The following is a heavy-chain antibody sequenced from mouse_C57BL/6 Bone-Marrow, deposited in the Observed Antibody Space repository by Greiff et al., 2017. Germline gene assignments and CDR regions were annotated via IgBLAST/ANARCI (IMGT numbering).Heavy chain of an antibody. CDR1: GFNIKDDY. CDR2: IDPENGDT. Sequence: EVQLQQSGAELVRPGASVKLSCTASGFNIKDDYMHWVKQRPEQGLEWIGWIDPENGDTEYASKFQGKATITADTSSNTAYLQLSSLTSEDTAVYYCTTDGVTTVVDYWGQGTTLTVSS. J-gene: IGHJ2*01. V-gene: IGHV14-4*01. CDR3: TTDGVTTVVDY. D-gene: IGHD1-1*01.